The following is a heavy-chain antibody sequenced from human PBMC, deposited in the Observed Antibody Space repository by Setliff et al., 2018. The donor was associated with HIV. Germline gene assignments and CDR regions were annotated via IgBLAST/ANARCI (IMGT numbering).Heavy chain of an antibody. Sequence: LSLTCAVYGGSFSGYYWSWIRQSPGKGLEWIGEINHSGSTNYNPSLKSRVTISLDTSKEHFSLDLYSVTAADTAVYYCARDHNSGTLHAFDLWGQGTKVTVSS. CDR3: ARDHNSGTLHAFDL. V-gene: IGHV4-34*01. D-gene: IGHD1-26*01. J-gene: IGHJ3*01. CDR1: GGSFSGYY. CDR2: INHSGST.